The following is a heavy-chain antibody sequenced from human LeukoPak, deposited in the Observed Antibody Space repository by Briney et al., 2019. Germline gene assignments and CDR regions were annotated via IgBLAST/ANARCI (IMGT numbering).Heavy chain of an antibody. CDR1: GFTFSSYG. Sequence: GGSLRLSCAASGFTFSSYGMHWVRQAPGKGLEWVAVISYDGSNKYYADSVKGRFTISRDNSKNTLYLQMNSLRAEDTAVYYCAKDHWTDSSGPHFDYWGQGTLVTVSS. D-gene: IGHD3-22*01. J-gene: IGHJ4*02. V-gene: IGHV3-30*18. CDR3: AKDHWTDSSGPHFDY. CDR2: ISYDGSNK.